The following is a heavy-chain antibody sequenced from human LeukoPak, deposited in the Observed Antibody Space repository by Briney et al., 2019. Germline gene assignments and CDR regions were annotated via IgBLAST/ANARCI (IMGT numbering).Heavy chain of an antibody. CDR2: VSARDGGT. J-gene: IGHJ4*02. CDR3: AKASGEWLLSPFDY. D-gene: IGHD3-3*01. V-gene: IGHV3-23*01. CDR1: GFTFSSCA. Sequence: PAGSLRLSCAASGFTFSSCAMSWVRQAPGRGLEWVSTVSARDGGTYYADSVKGRFTISRDISKNTLYLQMNSLRAEDTAVYYCAKASGEWLLSPFDYWGQGTLVTVSS.